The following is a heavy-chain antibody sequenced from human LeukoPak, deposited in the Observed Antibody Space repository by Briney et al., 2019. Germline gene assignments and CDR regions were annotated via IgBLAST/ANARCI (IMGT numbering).Heavy chain of an antibody. Sequence: PSQTLSLTCTVSGGSISSGGYYWSWIRQPPGKGLEWIGEINHSGSTNYNPSLKSRATISVDTSKNQFSLKLSSVTAADTAVYYCARRVWSGYTYYYYYMDVWGKGTTVTVSS. J-gene: IGHJ6*03. CDR3: ARRVWSGYTYYYYYMDV. V-gene: IGHV4-30-2*01. D-gene: IGHD3-3*01. CDR1: GGSISSGGYY. CDR2: INHSGST.